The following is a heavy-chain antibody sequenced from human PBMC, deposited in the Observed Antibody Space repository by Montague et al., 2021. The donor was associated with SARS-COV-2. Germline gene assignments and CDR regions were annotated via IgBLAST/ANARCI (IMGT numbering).Heavy chain of an antibody. D-gene: IGHD1-1*01. CDR2: VYHTGST. CDR3: ARVVAGEYWDDGKIRDFSCSEL. CDR1: GASLRRRSW. Sequence: LSLPFSFSGASLRRRSWWCWIRQSAGKGLEWSADVYHTGSTNYNSSLAGRVSLPVDKTNNQFSLKLTSVTAADTAVYFCARVVAGEYWDDGKIRDFSCSELWGPGIAVTVS. V-gene: IGHV4-4*01. J-gene: IGHJ6*02.